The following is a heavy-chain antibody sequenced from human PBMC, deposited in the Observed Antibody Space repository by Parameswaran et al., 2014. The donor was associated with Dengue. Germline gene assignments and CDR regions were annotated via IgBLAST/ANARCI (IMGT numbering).Heavy chain of an antibody. J-gene: IGHJ4*02. Sequence: PGKGLEWIGYIYYSGSTNYNPSLKSRVTISVDTSKNQFSLKLSSVTAADTAGYYCARETSGSYLRYFDYWGQGTLVTVSS. CDR2: IYYSGST. CDR3: ARETSGSYLRYFDY. D-gene: IGHD1-26*01. V-gene: IGHV4-59*13.